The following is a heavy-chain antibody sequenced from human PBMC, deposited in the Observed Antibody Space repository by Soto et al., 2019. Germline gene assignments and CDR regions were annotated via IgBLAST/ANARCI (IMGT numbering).Heavy chain of an antibody. V-gene: IGHV1-69*13. J-gene: IGHJ6*02. D-gene: IGHD4-17*01. Sequence: VKVCCKASGGTFSSYAISWVRQAPGQGLEWMGGIIPIFGTANYAQKFQGRVTITADESTSTAYMELSSLRSEDTAVYYCARHTATVRLRYVRIYYYSGMDVWGQGTTVTVSS. CDR2: IIPIFGTA. CDR1: GGTFSSYA. CDR3: ARHTATVRLRYVRIYYYSGMDV.